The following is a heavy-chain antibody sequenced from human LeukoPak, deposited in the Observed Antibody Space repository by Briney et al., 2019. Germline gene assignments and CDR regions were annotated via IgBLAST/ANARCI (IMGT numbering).Heavy chain of an antibody. Sequence: SETLSFTCTVSGGSISSYYWSWIRQPPGKGLEWIGYIYYSGSTNYNPSLRSRVTISVDTSKNQFSLKLSSVTAADTAVYYCARAPTVTTCYYYGMDVWGQGTTVTVSS. CDR1: GGSISSYY. CDR2: IYYSGST. V-gene: IGHV4-59*01. D-gene: IGHD4-17*01. CDR3: ARAPTVTTCYYYGMDV. J-gene: IGHJ6*02.